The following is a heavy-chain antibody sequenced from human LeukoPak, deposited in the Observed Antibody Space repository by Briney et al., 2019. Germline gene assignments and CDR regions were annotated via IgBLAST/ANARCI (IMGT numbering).Heavy chain of an antibody. J-gene: IGHJ4*02. D-gene: IGHD5-18*01. CDR3: ARDRGSGYSYAYGDFDY. CDR2: IYSSGGT. Sequence: SETLSLTCTVSGGSIRSGSYHWGWIRQPAGKGLEWIGRIYSSGGTNYNPSLKSRVTISVDTSKNQFSLKLSSVTAADTAVYYCARDRGSGYSYAYGDFDYWGQGTLVTVSS. CDR1: GGSIRSGSYH. V-gene: IGHV4-61*02.